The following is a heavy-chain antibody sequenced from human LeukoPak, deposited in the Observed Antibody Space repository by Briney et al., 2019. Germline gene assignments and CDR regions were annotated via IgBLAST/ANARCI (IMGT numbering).Heavy chain of an antibody. CDR1: GYTFIRYF. CDR2: INPSGGST. J-gene: IGHJ4*02. Sequence: ASVKVSCKASGYTFIRYFMHWVRQAPGQGLEWMGVINPSGGSTSYAQKFQGRVTMTRDTSTSTVYMELSSLRSEDTAVYYCATIVWFGESMFDYWGQGTLVTVSS. V-gene: IGHV1-46*01. D-gene: IGHD3-10*01. CDR3: ATIVWFGESMFDY.